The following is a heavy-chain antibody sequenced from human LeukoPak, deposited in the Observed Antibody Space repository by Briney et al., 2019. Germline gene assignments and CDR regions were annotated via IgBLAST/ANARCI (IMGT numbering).Heavy chain of an antibody. V-gene: IGHV5-51*01. J-gene: IGHJ5*02. D-gene: IGHD3-10*01. CDR1: GYSFTSYW. CDR3: ARHYHFLYGSGSLGWFDP. CDR2: IYPGDSDT. Sequence: GESLKISCKGSGYSFTSYWIGWVRQMPGKGLEWMGIIYPGDSDTRYSPSFQGQVTISAAKSISTAYLQWSSLKASDTAMYYCARHYHFLYGSGSLGWFDPWGQGTLVTVSS.